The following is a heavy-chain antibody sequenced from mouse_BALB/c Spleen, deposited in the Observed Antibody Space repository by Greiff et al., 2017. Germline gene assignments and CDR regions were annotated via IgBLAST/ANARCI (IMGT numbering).Heavy chain of an antibody. Sequence: EVKLVESGGDLVKPGGSLTLSCAASGFTFSSYGMSWVRQPPDKRLEWVATISSGDSYTNYPDSVKGRITISRYNAKNTLYLQMSSLTSEDTALYYCANSTYSDYSYYFDYWGQGTTLTVSS. V-gene: IGHV5-6*01. J-gene: IGHJ2*01. CDR2: ISSGDSYT. CDR1: GFTFSSYG. D-gene: IGHD2-13*01. CDR3: ANSTYSDYSYYFDY.